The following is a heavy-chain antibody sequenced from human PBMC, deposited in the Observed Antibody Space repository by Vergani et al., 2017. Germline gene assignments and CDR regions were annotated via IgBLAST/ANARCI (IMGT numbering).Heavy chain of an antibody. J-gene: IGHJ6*03. V-gene: IGHV4-30-2*01. D-gene: IGHD3-16*02. CDR3: ARASLRSLVGYYYYMDV. Sequence: QLQLQESGSGLVKPSQTLSLTCAVSGDSITNGGFSWNWIRQPPGKGPEWIGYIFPSGNSDYNPSLKNRVSISLDKSKNQFSLWMNSVTAADTAVYFCARASLRSLVGYYYYMDVWGKGNTVVVSS. CDR1: GDSITNGGFS. CDR2: IFPSGNS.